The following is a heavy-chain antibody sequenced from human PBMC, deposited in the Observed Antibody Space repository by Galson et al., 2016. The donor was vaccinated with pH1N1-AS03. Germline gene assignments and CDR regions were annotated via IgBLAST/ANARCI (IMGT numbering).Heavy chain of an antibody. D-gene: IGHD3-3*01. J-gene: IGHJ6*02. CDR1: GYTFTKYW. CDR2: IFPGDSDT. V-gene: IGHV5-51*01. Sequence: QSGAEVKKPGESLKISCKGSGYTFTKYWIGWVRQMPGKGLEWMGIIFPGDSDTRNRPPFQGQVTIPADKSISTAYPQWSSLKASDTAMYYCARRVSSKECGMDVWGQGTTVTVSS. CDR3: ARRVSSKECGMDV.